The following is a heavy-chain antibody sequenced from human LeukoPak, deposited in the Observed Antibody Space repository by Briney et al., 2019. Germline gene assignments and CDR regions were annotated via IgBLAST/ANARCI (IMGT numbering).Heavy chain of an antibody. CDR2: IYYSGST. Sequence: SETLSLTCTVSGGSISSYYWSWIRQPPGKGLEWIGYIYYSGSTNYNASPKSRVTISVDTSKNQFSLKLSSVTAADTAVYYCARDPFGPQSYGSGGLTFDYWGQGTLVTVSS. CDR1: GGSISSYY. CDR3: ARDPFGPQSYGSGGLTFDY. D-gene: IGHD3-10*01. V-gene: IGHV4-59*01. J-gene: IGHJ4*02.